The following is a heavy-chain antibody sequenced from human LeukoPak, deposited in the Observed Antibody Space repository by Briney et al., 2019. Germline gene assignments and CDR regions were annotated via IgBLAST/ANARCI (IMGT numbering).Heavy chain of an antibody. CDR1: GGSISSYY. D-gene: IGHD6-13*01. CDR3: AREIASAGTAGFDF. V-gene: IGHV4-4*07. Sequence: SETLSLTCTVSGGSISSYYWSWIRQPAGKGLEWIGRIYSTGSTNYNPSLKSRVTMSVDTSKNQFSLRLRSVTAADTAVHYCAREIASAGTAGFDFWGQGALVTVSS. J-gene: IGHJ4*02. CDR2: IYSTGST.